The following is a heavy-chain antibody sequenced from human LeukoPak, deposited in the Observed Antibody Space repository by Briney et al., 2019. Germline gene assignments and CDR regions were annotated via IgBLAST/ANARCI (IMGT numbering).Heavy chain of an antibody. J-gene: IGHJ5*02. Sequence: SETLSLTCTVSGGSISSYYWSWIRQPPGKGLEWIGYIYYSGSTNYNPSLKSRVTISVDTSKNQFSLKLSSVTADDTAVYYCARGRIDGALSGGDPWGQGTLVTVSS. V-gene: IGHV4-59*01. CDR2: IYYSGST. D-gene: IGHD3-16*01. CDR1: GGSISSYY. CDR3: ARGRIDGALSGGDP.